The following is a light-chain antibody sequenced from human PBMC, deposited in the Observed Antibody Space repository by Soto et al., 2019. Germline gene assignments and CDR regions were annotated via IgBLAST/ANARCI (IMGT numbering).Light chain of an antibody. CDR1: QSLLHSNGYNY. J-gene: IGKJ2*01. Sequence: DIVMTQSPLSLPVTPGEPASISCRSSQSLLHSNGYNYLDWYLQKPGQSPQLLIYLGSNRASGVPDRFSGSGSGTDFTLKISRVEAEDVGVYYCVQALQTSMYTFGQGTKVDIK. V-gene: IGKV2-28*01. CDR2: LGS. CDR3: VQALQTSMYT.